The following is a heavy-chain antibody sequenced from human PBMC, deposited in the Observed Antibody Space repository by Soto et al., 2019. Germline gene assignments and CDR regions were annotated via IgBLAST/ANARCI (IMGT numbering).Heavy chain of an antibody. V-gene: IGHV3-30*18. CDR2: ISYDGSNK. CDR3: AKDIDE. Sequence: PGGSLRLSCAASGFTFSSYGMHWVRQAPGKGLEWVAVISYDGSNKYYADSVKGRFTISRDNSKNTLYLQMNSLRAEDTAVYYCAKDIDEWGQGTLVPVSS. D-gene: IGHD3-16*02. CDR1: GFTFSSYG. J-gene: IGHJ4*02.